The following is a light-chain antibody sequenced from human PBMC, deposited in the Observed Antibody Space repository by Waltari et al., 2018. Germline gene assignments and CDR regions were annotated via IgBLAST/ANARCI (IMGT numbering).Light chain of an antibody. Sequence: QSALTQPASVSGSPGQSITISCTGTSSDVGSYDLVSWYQQHPGKAPKLMIYEVSKRPSWVSNRFYGSKSGNTASLTISGLQAEDEADYYCCSYAGSSTFTFGGGTKLTVL. V-gene: IGLV2-23*02. CDR1: SSDVGSYDL. CDR2: EVS. CDR3: CSYAGSSTFT. J-gene: IGLJ2*01.